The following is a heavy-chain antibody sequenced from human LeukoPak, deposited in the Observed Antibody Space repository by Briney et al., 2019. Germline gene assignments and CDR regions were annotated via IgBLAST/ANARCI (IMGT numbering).Heavy chain of an antibody. D-gene: IGHD1-26*01. CDR1: GFTFSDYY. CDR2: ISSSGSTI. V-gene: IGHV3-11*01. J-gene: IGHJ4*02. Sequence: GGSLRLSCAAPGFTFSDYYMSWIRQAPGEGLEWVSYISSSGSTIYYVYSVKGRFTISRDNAKNSLYLQMNSLRAEDTAVYYCARDGSGLVGADHLDYWGQGTLVTVSS. CDR3: ARDGSGLVGADHLDY.